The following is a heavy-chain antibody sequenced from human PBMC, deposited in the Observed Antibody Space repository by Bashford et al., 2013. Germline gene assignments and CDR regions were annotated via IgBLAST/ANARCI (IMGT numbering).Heavy chain of an antibody. D-gene: IGHD2-15*01. CDR1: GGSISSSY. CDR2: IDYTGGT. J-gene: IGHJ1*01. Sequence: SETLSLTCTVSGGSISSSYWAWIRQPPGKGLEWIVSIDYTGGTYYNPSLRSRVTVSEDTSKNQFSLKLTSVTAADTAVYYCARLVYGSGGNSGYFQHWGQGTLVTVSS. V-gene: IGHV4-59*05. CDR3: ARLVYGSGGNSGYFQH.